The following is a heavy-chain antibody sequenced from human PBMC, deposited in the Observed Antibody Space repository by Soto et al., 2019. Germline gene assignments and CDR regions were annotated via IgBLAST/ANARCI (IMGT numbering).Heavy chain of an antibody. J-gene: IGHJ6*01. D-gene: IGHD6-19*01. CDR1: GFTFSSYA. V-gene: IGHV3-30-3*01. Sequence: QVQLVESGGGVVQPRRSLRLSCAASGFTFSSYAMHWVRQAPGKGLEWVAVISYDGSNKYYADSVKGRFTISRDNSKNTLYLQMNSLRAEDTAVYYCASPENSSGWPTYYYYYGMDVWGQGTTVTVSS. CDR2: ISYDGSNK. CDR3: ASPENSSGWPTYYYYYGMDV.